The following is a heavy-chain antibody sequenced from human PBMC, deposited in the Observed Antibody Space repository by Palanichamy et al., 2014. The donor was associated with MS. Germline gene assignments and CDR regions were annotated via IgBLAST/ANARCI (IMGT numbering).Heavy chain of an antibody. D-gene: IGHD3-3*01. V-gene: IGHV2-26*01. CDR1: GFSLSNARMG. CDR3: ARTGAQYYDFWSGYYDGGSFDY. J-gene: IGHJ4*02. CDR2: NFSNDEK. Sequence: VTLKESGPVLVKPTETLTLTCTVSGFSLSNARMGVSWIRQPPGKALEWLAHNFSNDEKSYSTSLKSRLAISKDTSKSQVVLTMTNMDPVDTATYYCARTGAQYYDFWSGYYDGGSFDYWGQGTLVTVSS.